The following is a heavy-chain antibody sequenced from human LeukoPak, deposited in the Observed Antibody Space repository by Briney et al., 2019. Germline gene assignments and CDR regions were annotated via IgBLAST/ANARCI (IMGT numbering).Heavy chain of an antibody. V-gene: IGHV3-23*01. CDR1: GFTFSSCA. J-gene: IGHJ4*02. CDR3: AKDRYGDYSFDS. D-gene: IGHD4-17*01. Sequence: PGGSLRLSCAASGFTFSSCAMNWVRQAPGKGLEWVSSISGSGASTYDADSVKGRFTISRDNSKNTLYLQMNSLSAEDTAIYYCAKDRYGDYSFDSWGQGTLVTVSS. CDR2: ISGSGAST.